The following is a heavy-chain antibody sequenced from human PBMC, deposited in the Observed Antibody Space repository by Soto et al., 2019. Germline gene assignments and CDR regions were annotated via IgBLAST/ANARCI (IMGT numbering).Heavy chain of an antibody. CDR3: ARDRLQAGGMDV. V-gene: IGHV4-31*03. CDR1: GGSISSGGYY. Sequence: SETLSVTCTVSGGSISSGGYYWSWIRQHPGKGLEWIGYIYYSGSTYYNPSLKSRVTISVDTSKNQFSLKLSSVTAADTAVYYCARDRLQAGGMDVWGQGTTVTVSS. D-gene: IGHD3-10*01. CDR2: IYYSGST. J-gene: IGHJ6*02.